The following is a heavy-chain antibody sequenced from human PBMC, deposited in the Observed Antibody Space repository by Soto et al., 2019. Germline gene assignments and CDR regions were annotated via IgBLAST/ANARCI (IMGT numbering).Heavy chain of an antibody. V-gene: IGHV5-10-1*01. CDR2: IDPSDSYT. J-gene: IGHJ6*02. Sequence: GESLKISCKGSGYSFTSYWISWVRQMPGKGLEWMGRIDPSDSYTNYSPSFQGHVTISADKSISTAYLQWSSLKASDTAMYYCARHKSSSNYYYYGMDVWGQGTTVTVSS. D-gene: IGHD6-13*01. CDR3: ARHKSSSNYYYYGMDV. CDR1: GYSFTSYW.